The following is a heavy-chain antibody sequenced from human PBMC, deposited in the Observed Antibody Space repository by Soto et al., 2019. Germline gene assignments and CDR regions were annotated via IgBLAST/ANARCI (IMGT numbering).Heavy chain of an antibody. CDR2: IWYDGSNK. CDR1: GFTFSSYG. J-gene: IGHJ4*02. V-gene: IGHV3-33*01. Sequence: QVQLVESGGGVVQPGRSLRLSCAASGFTFSSYGMHWVRQAPGKGLEWVAVIWYDGSNKYYADSVKGRFTISRDNSKNTLYLKMNSLRAEDTAVYYCARGTPRRGFDYWGQGTLVTVSS. CDR3: ARGTPRRGFDY. D-gene: IGHD2-15*01.